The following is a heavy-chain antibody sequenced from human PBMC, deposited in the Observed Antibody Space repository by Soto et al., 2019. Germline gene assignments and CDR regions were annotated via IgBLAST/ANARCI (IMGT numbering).Heavy chain of an antibody. CDR3: AKESASIAAAGLHY. D-gene: IGHD6-13*01. Sequence: QVQLVESGGGVVQPGRSLRLSCAASGFTFSSYGMHWVRQAPGKGLEWVAVISYDGSNKYYADSVKGRFTISRDNSKNTLYLQMNSLRAEDTAVYYWAKESASIAAAGLHYWGQGTLVTVCS. CDR2: ISYDGSNK. V-gene: IGHV3-30*18. CDR1: GFTFSSYG. J-gene: IGHJ4*02.